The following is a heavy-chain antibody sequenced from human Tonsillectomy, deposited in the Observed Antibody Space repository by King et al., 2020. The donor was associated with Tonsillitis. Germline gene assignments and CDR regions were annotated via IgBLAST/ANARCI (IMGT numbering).Heavy chain of an antibody. CDR3: ASPDTSGSPYWYFDL. J-gene: IGHJ2*01. D-gene: IGHD3-22*01. CDR2: VHYSGST. V-gene: IGHV4-39*01. Sequence: LQESSPGLVKPSETLSLTCSVSGGSITSSRSFWAWIRQPPGKGLEWVGSVHYSGSTYYNPSLKRRITISVDTAHNRFSLKVTSVTDADTAVYYCASPDTSGSPYWYFDLWGRGTLVTVSS. CDR1: GGSITSSRSF.